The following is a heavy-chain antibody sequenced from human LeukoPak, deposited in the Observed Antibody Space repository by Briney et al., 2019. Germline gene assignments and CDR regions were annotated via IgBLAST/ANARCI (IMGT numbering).Heavy chain of an antibody. V-gene: IGHV4-39*07. D-gene: IGHD3-10*01. J-gene: IGHJ6*03. Sequence: SETLSLTCTVSGGSISSSSYYWGWIRQPPGKGLEWSGSIYYSGSTYYNPSLKSRVTILVDTSKNQFSLKLSSVTAADTAVYYCARVEEGYGSGRRENYYYYYMDVWGKGTTVTISS. CDR1: GGSISSSSYY. CDR2: IYYSGST. CDR3: ARVEEGYGSGRRENYYYYYMDV.